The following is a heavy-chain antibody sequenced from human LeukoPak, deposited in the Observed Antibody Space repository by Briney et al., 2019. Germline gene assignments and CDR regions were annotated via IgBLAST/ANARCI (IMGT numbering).Heavy chain of an antibody. Sequence: PGGSLRLSCAASGFTFSSYGMHWVRQAPGKGLEWVSSISSSSSYIYYADSVKGRFTISRDNAKNSLYLQMNSLRAEDTAVYYCARDGSCSGNSCYGMDVWGQGTTVTVSS. CDR3: ARDGSCSGNSCYGMDV. D-gene: IGHD2-15*01. CDR2: ISSSSSYI. J-gene: IGHJ6*02. V-gene: IGHV3-21*01. CDR1: GFTFSSYG.